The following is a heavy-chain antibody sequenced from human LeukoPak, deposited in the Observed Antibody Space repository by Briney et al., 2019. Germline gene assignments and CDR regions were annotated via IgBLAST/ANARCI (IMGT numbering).Heavy chain of an antibody. CDR1: GFTFSSYA. Sequence: GGSLRLSCAASGFTFSSYAMSWVRQAPGKGLEWVSGISGSGDNTYYADSVKGRFTISGDNSKNTLYVQVNSLRAEDTAVYYCARGSSGWYMDVWGQGTTVTVSS. CDR3: ARGSSGWYMDV. J-gene: IGHJ6*02. CDR2: ISGSGDNT. V-gene: IGHV3-23*01. D-gene: IGHD6-19*01.